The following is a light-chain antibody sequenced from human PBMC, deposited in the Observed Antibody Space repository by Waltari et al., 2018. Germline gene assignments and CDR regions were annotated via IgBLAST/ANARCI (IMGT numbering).Light chain of an antibody. CDR2: GTS. V-gene: IGKV3-15*01. CDR3: QPYHNWPPDT. Sequence: EIVMTQSPATLSVSPGERATLYCRASQSGGNNLAWYQQKPGQAPRLLIYGTSSRATGIPARFSGSGSGPEFTLPISSMQSEDFAVYYCQPYHNWPPDTFGQGTKLEI. J-gene: IGKJ2*01. CDR1: QSGGNN.